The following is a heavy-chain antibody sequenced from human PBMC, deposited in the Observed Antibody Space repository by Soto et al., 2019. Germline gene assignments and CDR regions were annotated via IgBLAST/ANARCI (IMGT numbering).Heavy chain of an antibody. J-gene: IGHJ6*02. CDR2: IYYSGRT. D-gene: IGHD1-26*01. V-gene: IGHV4-59*01. Sequence: QVQLQESGPGLVKPSETLSLTCTVSGGSIRSYYWIWIRQPPGKALEWSGYIYYSGRTNYNRSLKSRVTITVDTYKNQFSLRLSSVAAADTAVYYCARAGIVGATSVTYGIDVWGQGTTVTVSS. CDR3: ARAGIVGATSVTYGIDV. CDR1: GGSIRSYY.